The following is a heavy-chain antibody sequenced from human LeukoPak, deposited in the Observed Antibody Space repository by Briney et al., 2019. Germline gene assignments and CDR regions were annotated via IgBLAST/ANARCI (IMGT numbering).Heavy chain of an antibody. D-gene: IGHD1-1*01. CDR3: ARDHPGINGDFEDPLDF. V-gene: IGHV1-18*04. CDR2: ISAYNGKT. Sequence: ASVKVTCKASGYTFTGYYMHWVRQAPGQGLEWMGWISAYNGKTKYAQKFQGRVTMTTDTSTSTAYMELRSLRSDDTAVYYCARDHPGINGDFEDPLDFWRQGTLVTVSS. J-gene: IGHJ4*02. CDR1: GYTFTGYY.